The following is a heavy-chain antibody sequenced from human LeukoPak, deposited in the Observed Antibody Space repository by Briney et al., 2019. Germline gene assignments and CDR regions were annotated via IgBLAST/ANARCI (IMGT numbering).Heavy chain of an antibody. CDR2: INPNSGGT. CDR3: ASLPYDSSGYLIR. J-gene: IGHJ4*02. D-gene: IGHD3-22*01. Sequence: ASVKVSCKASGYTFTGYYMHWVRQAPGQGLEWMGWINPNSGGTNYAQKFQGRVTMTRDTSISTAYMELSRLRSDDTAVYYCASLPYDSSGYLIRWGQGTLVTVSS. CDR1: GYTFTGYY. V-gene: IGHV1-2*02.